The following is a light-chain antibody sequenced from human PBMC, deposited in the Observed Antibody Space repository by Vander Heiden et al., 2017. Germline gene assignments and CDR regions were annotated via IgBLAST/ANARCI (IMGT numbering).Light chain of an antibody. CDR1: QSVSSY. Sequence: EIVLTQSPATLSLSPGERATLSCRASQSVSSYLAWYQQKPGQAPRLLIYDASNRATGIPARYSGSGSGTDFTLTIRSLEPEDFAVYYCQDRSTWPHTFGQGTKVEIK. J-gene: IGKJ1*01. CDR2: DAS. CDR3: QDRSTWPHT. V-gene: IGKV3-11*01.